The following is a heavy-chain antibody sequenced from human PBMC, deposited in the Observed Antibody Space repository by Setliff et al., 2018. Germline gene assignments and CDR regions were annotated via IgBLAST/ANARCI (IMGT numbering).Heavy chain of an antibody. CDR1: GYTFTSYG. D-gene: IGHD4-17*01. V-gene: IGHV1-18*01. Sequence: ASVKVSCKASGYTFTSYGISWVRQAPGQGLEWMGWISAYNGNTNYAQKFQGRVTITADESTSTAYMELSSLRSEDTAVYYCARASPAGFGDYYYYYYMDVWGKGTTVTVSS. CDR3: ARASPAGFGDYYYYYYMDV. CDR2: ISAYNGNT. J-gene: IGHJ6*03.